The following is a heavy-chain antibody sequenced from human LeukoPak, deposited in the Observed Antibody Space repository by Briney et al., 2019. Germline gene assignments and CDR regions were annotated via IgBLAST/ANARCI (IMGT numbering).Heavy chain of an antibody. J-gene: IGHJ6*03. D-gene: IGHD5-18*01. Sequence: GGSLRLSCAASGFPFDDYDMNWVRQVPGKGLVWVSRINSDGSSTSYADSVKGRFTISRDNAKNTLYLQMNSLRAKDTAVYYCARERTAFYMDVWGKGTTVTVSS. V-gene: IGHV3-74*01. CDR3: ARERTAFYMDV. CDR1: GFPFDDYD. CDR2: INSDGSST.